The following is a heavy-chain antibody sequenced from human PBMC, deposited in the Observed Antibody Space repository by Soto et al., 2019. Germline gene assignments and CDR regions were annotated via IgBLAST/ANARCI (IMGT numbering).Heavy chain of an antibody. CDR3: ARGGWELLQVYYYYGMDV. CDR1: GYTFTSYG. D-gene: IGHD1-26*01. Sequence: ASVKVSCKASGYTFTSYGISWVRQAPGQGLEWMGWISAYNGNTNYAQKLQGRVTMTTDTSTSTAYMELRSLRSDDTAVYYCARGGWELLQVYYYYGMDVWGQGTTVTVSS. J-gene: IGHJ6*02. V-gene: IGHV1-18*01. CDR2: ISAYNGNT.